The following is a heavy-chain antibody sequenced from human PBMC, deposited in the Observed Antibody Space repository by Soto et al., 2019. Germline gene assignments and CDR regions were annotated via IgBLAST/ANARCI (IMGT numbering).Heavy chain of an antibody. J-gene: IGHJ4*02. CDR1: GFTFSSYA. V-gene: IGHV3-23*01. CDR3: ANLDFYEYCSSTSCYAGMFDY. CDR2: ISGSGGST. D-gene: IGHD2-2*01. Sequence: GGSLRLSCAASGFTFSSYAMSWVRQAPGKGLEWVSAISGSGGSTYYADSVKGRFTISRDNSKNTLYLQMNSLRAEDTAVYYCANLDFYEYCSSTSCYAGMFDYWGQGTLVTVSS.